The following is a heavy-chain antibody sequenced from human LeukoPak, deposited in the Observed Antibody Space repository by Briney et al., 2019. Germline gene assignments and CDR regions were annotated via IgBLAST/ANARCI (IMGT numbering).Heavy chain of an antibody. CDR3: AVTYGGNFNYYYYGMDV. CDR1: GYTFTSYG. J-gene: IGHJ6*02. V-gene: IGHV1-18*01. D-gene: IGHD4-23*01. CDR2: ISAYNGNT. Sequence: GASVKVSCKASGYTFTSYGISWVRQAPGQGLEWMGWISAYNGNTNYAQKLQGRVTMTTDTSTSTAYMELRSLRSDDTAVYYCAVTYGGNFNYYYYGMDVWGQGTTVTVSS.